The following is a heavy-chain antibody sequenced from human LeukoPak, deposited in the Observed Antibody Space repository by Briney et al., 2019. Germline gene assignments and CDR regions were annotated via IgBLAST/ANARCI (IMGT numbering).Heavy chain of an antibody. Sequence: GRSLRLSCAASGFTFSLYGIHWVRQAPGKGLEWVAVISYDGNNKYYADSVKGRFTISRDNSKNTVYLQMNSLRDEDTAVYYCAKDQRAVAATPDYWGQGTLVTVSS. CDR1: GFTFSLYG. CDR2: ISYDGNNK. D-gene: IGHD2-15*01. V-gene: IGHV3-30*18. J-gene: IGHJ4*02. CDR3: AKDQRAVAATPDY.